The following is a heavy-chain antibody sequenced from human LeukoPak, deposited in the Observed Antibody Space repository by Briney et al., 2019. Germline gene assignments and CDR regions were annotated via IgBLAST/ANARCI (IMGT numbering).Heavy chain of an antibody. CDR2: IRNKANSYAT. J-gene: IGHJ4*02. Sequence: PGGSLRLSCAASGFTFSGSAMHWVRQASGKGLEWGGRIRNKANSYATAYAASMKGRFTVSRDDSKNTAYLQMNSLRAEDTAVYYCARDRSANSRVYYFDYWGQGTLVTVSS. D-gene: IGHD4/OR15-4a*01. CDR1: GFTFSGSA. V-gene: IGHV3-73*01. CDR3: ARDRSANSRVYYFDY.